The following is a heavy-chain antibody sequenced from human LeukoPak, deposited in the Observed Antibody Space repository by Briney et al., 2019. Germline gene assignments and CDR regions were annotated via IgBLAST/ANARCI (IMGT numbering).Heavy chain of an antibody. CDR2: IYHSGST. J-gene: IGHJ4*02. V-gene: IGHV4-30-2*01. D-gene: IGHD1-26*01. CDR1: GVSISSGGYY. CDR3: ARDFSGNFDY. Sequence: PSETLSLTCTVSGVSISSGGYYWSWIRQPPGKGLEWIGYIYHSGSTYYNPSLKSRVTISVDRSKNQFSLKLSSVTAADTAVYYCARDFSGNFDYWGQGTLVTVSS.